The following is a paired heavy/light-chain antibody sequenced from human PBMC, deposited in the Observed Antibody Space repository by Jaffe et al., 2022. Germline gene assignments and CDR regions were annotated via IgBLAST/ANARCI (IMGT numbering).Heavy chain of an antibody. CDR2: MNPNSGNT. J-gene: IGHJ5*02. D-gene: IGHD3-3*01. CDR3: ARQAKYDFWSGYYKADWFDP. CDR1: GYTFTSYD. Sequence: QVQLVQSGAEVKKPGASVKVSCKASGYTFTSYDINWVRQATGQGLEWMGWMNPNSGNTGYAQKFQGRVTMTRNTSISTAYMELSSLRSEDTAVYYCARQAKYDFWSGYYKADWFDPWGQGTLVTVSS. V-gene: IGHV1-8*01.
Light chain of an antibody. Sequence: SSELTQDPAVSVALGQTVRITCQGDSLRSYYASWYQQKPGQAPVLVIYGKNNRPSGIPDRFSGSSSGNTASLTITGAQAEDEADYYCNSRDSSGNHLGVFGGGTKLTVL. CDR2: GKN. CDR3: NSRDSSGNHLGV. J-gene: IGLJ2*01. V-gene: IGLV3-19*01. CDR1: SLRSYY.